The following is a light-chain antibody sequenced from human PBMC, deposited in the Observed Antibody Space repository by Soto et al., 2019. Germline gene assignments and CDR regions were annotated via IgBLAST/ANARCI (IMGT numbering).Light chain of an antibody. J-gene: IGKJ1*01. V-gene: IGKV1-5*01. CDR3: QQYDKYST. CDR1: QTISVS. Sequence: IQMTQSPSTLSACVGDTVTITCRASQTISVSLAWSQQKPGKAPNLLIYDASTLQGGVPSRFSGSGSGTEFTLTVTSLQPEDFATYFCQQYDKYSTFGQGTKVHIK. CDR2: DAS.